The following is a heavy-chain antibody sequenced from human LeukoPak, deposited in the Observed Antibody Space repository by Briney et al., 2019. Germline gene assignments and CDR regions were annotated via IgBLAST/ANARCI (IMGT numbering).Heavy chain of an antibody. Sequence: GASVKVSCKASGYTFTGYYMHWVRQAPRQGLEWMGWINPNSGGTNYAQKFQGWVTMTRDTSISTAYMELSRLRSDDTAVYYCARAYCSGGSCYPGDWFDPWGQGTLVTVSS. CDR3: ARAYCSGGSCYPGDWFDP. V-gene: IGHV1-2*04. D-gene: IGHD2-15*01. CDR2: INPNSGGT. CDR1: GYTFTGYY. J-gene: IGHJ5*02.